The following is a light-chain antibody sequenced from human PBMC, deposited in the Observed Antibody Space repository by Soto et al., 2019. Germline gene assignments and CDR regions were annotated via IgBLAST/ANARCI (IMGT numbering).Light chain of an antibody. CDR2: KAS. J-gene: IGKJ2*01. CDR1: QSISSW. CDR3: QQFNSYPYT. Sequence: DIQMTQSPSTLSTSVGDRVTITCRASQSISSWLAWYQQKPGKAPKLLIYKASSLESGVPSRFSGSGSGTEFTLTISSLQPDDFATYYCQQFNSYPYTFGQGTKLEIK. V-gene: IGKV1-5*03.